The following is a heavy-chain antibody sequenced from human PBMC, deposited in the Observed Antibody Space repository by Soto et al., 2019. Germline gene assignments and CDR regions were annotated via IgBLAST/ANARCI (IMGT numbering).Heavy chain of an antibody. Sequence: SETLSLTCSVSGDSISRIDYYWTWIRQHPEKGLEWIGNIYFRGNTYYSPSLESRLTISVDTSKNQFSLKLTSVTAADTAVYYCAREGGSYDSGGYLIRGAFDIWGQGTMVTV. J-gene: IGHJ3*02. D-gene: IGHD3-22*01. CDR3: AREGGSYDSGGYLIRGAFDI. CDR1: GDSISRIDYY. CDR2: IYFRGNT. V-gene: IGHV4-31*03.